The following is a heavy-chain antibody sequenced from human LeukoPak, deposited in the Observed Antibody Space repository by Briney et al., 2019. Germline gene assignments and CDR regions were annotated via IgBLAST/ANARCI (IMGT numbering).Heavy chain of an antibody. D-gene: IGHD3-3*01. CDR1: GYTCSGYY. Sequence: ASVKVSCKASGYTCSGYYLQWVRQAPGQGLEWMGWITVDSGATGYAEKFRGRVTMARDTSISTVYMELTRLRSDDTAVYYCARGYRIGDMTIFAHWGQGTLVTVSS. J-gene: IGHJ4*02. V-gene: IGHV1-2*02. CDR3: ARGYRIGDMTIFAH. CDR2: ITVDSGAT.